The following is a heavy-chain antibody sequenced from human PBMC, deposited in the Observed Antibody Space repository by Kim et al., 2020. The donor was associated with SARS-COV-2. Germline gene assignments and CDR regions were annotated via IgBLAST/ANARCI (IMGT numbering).Heavy chain of an antibody. J-gene: IGHJ4*02. CDR3: ARDRVIIKRFDY. Sequence: YYDTTVKGRLTISRDNSKNPLYLQRNSLRAEDTAVYYCARDRVIIKRFDYWGQGTLVTVSS. V-gene: IGHV3-30*01. D-gene: IGHD3-10*01.